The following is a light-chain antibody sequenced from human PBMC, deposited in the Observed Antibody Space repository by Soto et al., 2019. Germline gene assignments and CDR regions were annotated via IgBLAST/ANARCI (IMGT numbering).Light chain of an antibody. Sequence: QSVLTQPASVSGSPGQSITISCTGTSSHFETHNLVSWYQQSSGKAPKLMIYEVSKRPSGVSSRFSGSKSGNTASLTISGLQAEDEADYYCCSYAGTNTYVLGIGTKVTVL. CDR3: CSYAGTNTYV. CDR2: EVS. V-gene: IGLV2-23*02. CDR1: SSHFETHNL. J-gene: IGLJ1*01.